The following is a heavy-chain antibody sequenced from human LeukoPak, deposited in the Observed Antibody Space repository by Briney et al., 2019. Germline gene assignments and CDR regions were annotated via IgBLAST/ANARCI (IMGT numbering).Heavy chain of an antibody. CDR3: TWAGSGGTWDRPFDI. Sequence: PSETLSLTCTVSGAPISNYYWNWIRQPPGKELEWIGYIYYSGSTTYNPSLKSRVTISLDTSNNQFSLRLSSVTAADTAVYYCTWAGSGGTWDRPFDIWGQGTMVTVSS. V-gene: IGHV4-59*01. CDR1: GAPISNYY. D-gene: IGHD2-15*01. CDR2: IYYSGST. J-gene: IGHJ3*02.